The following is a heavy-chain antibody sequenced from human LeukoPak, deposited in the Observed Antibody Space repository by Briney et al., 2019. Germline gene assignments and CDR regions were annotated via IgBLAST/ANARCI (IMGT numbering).Heavy chain of an antibody. J-gene: IGHJ4*02. Sequence: GASVKVSCKASGGTFSSYAISWVRQAPGQGLEWMGGIIPIFGTANYAQKFQGRVTITADESTSTAYMELSSLRSEDTAVYYCARGNFDILTGYYIDYFDYWGQGTLVTVSS. D-gene: IGHD3-9*01. CDR2: IIPIFGTA. CDR1: GGTFSSYA. CDR3: ARGNFDILTGYYIDYFDY. V-gene: IGHV1-69*13.